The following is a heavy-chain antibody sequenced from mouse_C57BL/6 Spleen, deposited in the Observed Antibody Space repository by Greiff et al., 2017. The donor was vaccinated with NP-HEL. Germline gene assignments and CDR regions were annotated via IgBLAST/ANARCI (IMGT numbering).Heavy chain of an antibody. J-gene: IGHJ4*01. CDR3: ARLELDYAMDY. CDR1: GYTFTSYG. Sequence: QVHVKQSGAELARPGASVKLSCKASGYTFTSYGISWVKQRTGQGLEWIGEIYPRSGNTYYNEKFKGKATLTADKSSSTAYMELRSLTSEDSAVYFCARLELDYAMDYWGQGTSVTVSS. V-gene: IGHV1-81*01. CDR2: IYPRSGNT.